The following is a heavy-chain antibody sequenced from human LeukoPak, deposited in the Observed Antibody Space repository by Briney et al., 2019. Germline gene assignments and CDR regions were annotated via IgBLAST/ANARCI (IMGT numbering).Heavy chain of an antibody. CDR2: ISAYNGNT. Sequence: GASVKVSCKASGYTFTSYGISWVRQAPGQGLEWMGWISAYNGNTNYAQKLQGRVTMTTDTSTSTAYMELRSLRSDDTAVYYCARVLKDDFWSGYYYFDYWGQGTLVTVSS. CDR1: GYTFTSYG. J-gene: IGHJ4*02. CDR3: ARVLKDDFWSGYYYFDY. V-gene: IGHV1-18*01. D-gene: IGHD3-3*01.